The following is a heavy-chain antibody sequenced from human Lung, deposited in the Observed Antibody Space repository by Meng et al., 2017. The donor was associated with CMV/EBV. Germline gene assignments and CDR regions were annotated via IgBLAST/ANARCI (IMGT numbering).Heavy chain of an antibody. D-gene: IGHD3-3*01. CDR3: VSSEEFYHFRSGWEWYYHYGMDV. CDR2: IIPMRATT. CDR1: GDTFSKYV. V-gene: IGHV1-69*10. Sequence: SVXXSCKASGDTFSKYVTSWVRQAPGQGLEWMGGIIPMRATTNYAQRFQGRVTITADKSTATVYMELSSLRSEDTAVYYCVSSEEFYHFRSGWEWYYHYGMDVWXPGTXVTVSS. J-gene: IGHJ6*02.